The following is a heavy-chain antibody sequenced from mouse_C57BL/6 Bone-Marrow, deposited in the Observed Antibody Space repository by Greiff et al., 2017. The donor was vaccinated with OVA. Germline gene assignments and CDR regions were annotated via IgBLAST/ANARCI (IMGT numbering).Heavy chain of an antibody. J-gene: IGHJ4*01. D-gene: IGHD1-1*01. CDR3: ARGDYGSRCPYAMDY. V-gene: IGHV1-50*01. CDR1: GYTFTSYW. Sequence: QVQLQQPGAELVKPGASVKLSCKASGYTFTSYWMQWVKQRPGQGLEWIGEIDPSDSYTNYNQKFKGKATLTVDTSSSTAYMQLSSLTSEDSAVYYCARGDYGSRCPYAMDYWGQGTSVTVSS. CDR2: IDPSDSYT.